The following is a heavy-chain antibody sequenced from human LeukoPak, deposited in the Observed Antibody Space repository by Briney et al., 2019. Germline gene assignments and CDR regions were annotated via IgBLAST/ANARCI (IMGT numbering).Heavy chain of an antibody. Sequence: GESLRISCKGSGYSFTTYWITCVRQMPGKGLEWMGTIDPSDSYTNYSPSFQGHVSISVDKSISTAYLQWSSLKASDTAMYYCARHLYGSVTYNVDYWGQGTLVTVSS. CDR1: GYSFTTYW. J-gene: IGHJ4*02. V-gene: IGHV5-10-1*01. CDR3: ARHLYGSVTYNVDY. CDR2: IDPSDSYT. D-gene: IGHD3-10*01.